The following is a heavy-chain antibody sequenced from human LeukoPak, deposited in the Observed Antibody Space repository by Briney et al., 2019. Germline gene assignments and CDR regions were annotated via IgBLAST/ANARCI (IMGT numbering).Heavy chain of an antibody. D-gene: IGHD3-22*01. V-gene: IGHV1-58*02. CDR1: GFTFTSSA. J-gene: IGHJ3*02. CDR3: ATAQGVYYYDSSGYYYDAFDI. Sequence: SVKVSCKASGFTFTSSAMQWVRQARGQRLEWIGWIVVGSGNTNYAQKFQERVTITGDMSTSTAYMELSSLRSEDTAVYYCATAQGVYYYDSSGYYYDAFDIWGQGTMVTVSS. CDR2: IVVGSGNT.